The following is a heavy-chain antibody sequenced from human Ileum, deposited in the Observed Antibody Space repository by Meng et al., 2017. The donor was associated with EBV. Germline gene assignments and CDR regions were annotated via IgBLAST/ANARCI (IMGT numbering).Heavy chain of an antibody. CDR2: ISTFNGNT. CDR3: ASNGDEVDY. J-gene: IGHJ4*02. Sequence: QVPLGQAGSEWKKPWASVKVSCKASGYTFINNGFSWVRQAPGQGLEWMGWISTFNGNTNYAQKFQGRLTVTTDTSTNTAYMELRNLRSDDTAVYYCASNGDEVDYWGQGTLVTVSS. CDR1: GYTFINNG. V-gene: IGHV1-18*01. D-gene: IGHD4-17*01.